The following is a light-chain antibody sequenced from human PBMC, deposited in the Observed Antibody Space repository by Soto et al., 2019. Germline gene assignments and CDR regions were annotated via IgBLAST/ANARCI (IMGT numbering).Light chain of an antibody. CDR3: QQAASFPIT. V-gene: IGKV1-12*01. Sequence: DIDMTQAPSSLSASVGDRVTIPCRAGQDVVNYLNWYQQKPGKAPRLLIYAASSLQSGVPSRFSGSGSGTDFTLTINSLQPEDFATYYCQQAASFPITFGQGTRLEIK. CDR1: QDVVNY. CDR2: AAS. J-gene: IGKJ5*01.